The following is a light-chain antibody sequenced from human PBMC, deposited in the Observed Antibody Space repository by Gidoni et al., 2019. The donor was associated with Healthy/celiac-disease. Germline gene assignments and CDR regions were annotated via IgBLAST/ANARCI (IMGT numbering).Light chain of an antibody. CDR2: AAS. CDR1: QSISSY. Sequence: DIQMPQSPSSLSASVGDRVTITCRASQSISSYLNWYQQKPGKAPKLLIYAASSLQSGVPSRFSGSGSGTDFTLIISSLQPEDFATYYCQQSYSTRWTFGQGTKVEIK. V-gene: IGKV1-39*01. CDR3: QQSYSTRWT. J-gene: IGKJ1*01.